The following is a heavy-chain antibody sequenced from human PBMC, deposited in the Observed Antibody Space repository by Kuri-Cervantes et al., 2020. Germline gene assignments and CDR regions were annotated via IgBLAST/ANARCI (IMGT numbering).Heavy chain of an antibody. J-gene: IGHJ6*03. D-gene: IGHD6-6*01. CDR3: ARHRGSSSLSYFYYYMDV. CDR1: GGSFSGYY. Sequence: SETLSLTCAVYGGSFSGYYWSWIRQPPGRGLEWIGEINHSGSTNYNPSLKSRVTISVDTSKNQFSLKVTSVTAADTAVYYCARHRGSSSLSYFYYYMDVWGKGTTVTVSS. V-gene: IGHV4-34*01. CDR2: INHSGST.